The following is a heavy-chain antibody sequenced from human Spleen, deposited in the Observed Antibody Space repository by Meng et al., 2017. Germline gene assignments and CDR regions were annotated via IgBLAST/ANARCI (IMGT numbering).Heavy chain of an antibody. CDR3: ARDPQIWSSYYSSSYYYGMDV. J-gene: IGHJ6*02. V-gene: IGHV3-48*03. D-gene: IGHD3-3*01. CDR1: GFTFSSYE. Sequence: GESLKISCAASGFTFSSYEMNWVRQAPGKGLEWVSYISSGGSTIYYADSVKGRFTISRDNAKNSLYLQMNSLRAEDTAVYYCARDPQIWSSYYSSSYYYGMDVWGQGTTVTVSS. CDR2: ISSGGSTI.